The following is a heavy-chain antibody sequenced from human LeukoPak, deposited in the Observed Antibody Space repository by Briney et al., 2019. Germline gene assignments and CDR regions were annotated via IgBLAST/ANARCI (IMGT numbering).Heavy chain of an antibody. CDR3: ARLDKRYCSSTSCGPWDY. CDR2: IVPSDSYT. D-gene: IGHD2-2*01. CDR1: GYGFTSYW. Sequence: GESLKISCKGSGYGFTSYWISWVRQMPGKGLEWMGRIVPSDSYTNYSPSFQGHVTTSADKSISTAYLRWSSLKASDTAMYYCARLDKRYCSSTSCGPWDYWGQGTLVTVSS. V-gene: IGHV5-10-1*01. J-gene: IGHJ4*02.